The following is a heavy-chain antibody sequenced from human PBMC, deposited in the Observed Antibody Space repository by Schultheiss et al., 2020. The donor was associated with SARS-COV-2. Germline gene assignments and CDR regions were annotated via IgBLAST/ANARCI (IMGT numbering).Heavy chain of an antibody. CDR1: GFTFSSYC. D-gene: IGHD3-10*01. J-gene: IGHJ4*02. CDR3: AKGSDSGSLKALDY. Sequence: GGSLRLSCAASGFTFSSYCMHWVRQAPGKGLEWVAVIKHDGSKKYYADSVKGRFTISRDNSKNTLYLQMNSLRAEDTAVYYCAKGSDSGSLKALDYWGQGTLVTVSS. V-gene: IGHV3-30*18. CDR2: IKHDGSKK.